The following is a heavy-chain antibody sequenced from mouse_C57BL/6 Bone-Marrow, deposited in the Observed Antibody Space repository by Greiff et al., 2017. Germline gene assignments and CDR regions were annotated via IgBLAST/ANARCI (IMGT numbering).Heavy chain of an antibody. J-gene: IGHJ2*01. CDR3: TTVVHY. Sequence: EVKLQQSGAELVRPGASVKLSCTASGFNIKDDYMHWVKQRPEQGLEWIGWIDPENGDTEYASQFQGKATITPDTASNTAYLHLSSLTSEDTAVYYCTTVVHYWGQGTTLTVSS. CDR1: GFNIKDDY. CDR2: IDPENGDT. D-gene: IGHD1-1*01. V-gene: IGHV14-4*01.